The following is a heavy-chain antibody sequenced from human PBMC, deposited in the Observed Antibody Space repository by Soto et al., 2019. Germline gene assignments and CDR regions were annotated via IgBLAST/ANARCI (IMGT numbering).Heavy chain of an antibody. D-gene: IGHD1-7*01. J-gene: IGHJ4*02. V-gene: IGHV4-59*01. Sequence: LETLSLTCTVSGGSLDTYYCTWIRQPPGKGLEWIGYIYSSGSTNYNPSLKSRVTMSVDTSKNQFFLNLRSVTPADTAIYYCARARYNCNLWGQGARVTVSS. CDR3: ARARYNCNL. CDR2: IYSSGST. CDR1: GGSLDTYY.